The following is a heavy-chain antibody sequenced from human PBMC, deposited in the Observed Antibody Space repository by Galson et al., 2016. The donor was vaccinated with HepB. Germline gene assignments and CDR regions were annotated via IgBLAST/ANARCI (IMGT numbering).Heavy chain of an antibody. D-gene: IGHD3-16*01. Sequence: SLRLSCAASGFTFSSNDMHWVRQAPGKGLEWVSSVYGGGNDPTYEDSGKGRFTIYRDNSKNTLYLQMNNLRDEDTAIYYCAKDRGLEFHDYHFDFWGQGALVTVSS. CDR3: AKDRGLEFHDYHFDF. CDR2: VYGGGNDP. V-gene: IGHV3-23*01. J-gene: IGHJ4*02. CDR1: GFTFSSND.